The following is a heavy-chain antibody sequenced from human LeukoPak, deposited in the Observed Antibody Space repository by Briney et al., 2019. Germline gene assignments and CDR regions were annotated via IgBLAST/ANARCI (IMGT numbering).Heavy chain of an antibody. CDR3: AKDLGSSGWYIDY. D-gene: IGHD6-19*01. Sequence: GGSLRLSFAASGFTVSSNYMSWVRQAPGKGLEWVSVIYSGGSTYYADSVKGRFTISRDNSKNTLYLQMNSLRAEGTAVYYCAKDLGSSGWYIDYWGQGTLVTVSS. J-gene: IGHJ4*02. V-gene: IGHV3-53*01. CDR1: GFTVSSNY. CDR2: IYSGGST.